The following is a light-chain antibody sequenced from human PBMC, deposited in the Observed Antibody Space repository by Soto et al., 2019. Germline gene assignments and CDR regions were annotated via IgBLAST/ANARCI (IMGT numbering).Light chain of an antibody. Sequence: EIVLTQSPATLSLSPGERATLSCRASQSVGSYLAWYQQKPGQAPRLLIYEASKRATGIPARFSGSASGTDFTLTISSLEPEDFAVYYCQQRSNWPRTFGQGTKVEIK. CDR1: QSVGSY. CDR2: EAS. V-gene: IGKV3-11*01. J-gene: IGKJ1*01. CDR3: QQRSNWPRT.